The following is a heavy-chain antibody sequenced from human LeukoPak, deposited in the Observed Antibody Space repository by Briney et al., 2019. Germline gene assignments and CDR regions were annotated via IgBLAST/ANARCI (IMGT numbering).Heavy chain of an antibody. CDR3: ARDRLWFGELQITGFDP. Sequence: PGGSLRLSCAASGFTFSSYAMHWVRQAPGKGLEWVAVISYDGSNKYYADSVKGRFTISRDNSKNTLHLQMNSLRAEDTAVYYCARDRLWFGELQITGFDPWGQGTLVTVSS. J-gene: IGHJ5*02. V-gene: IGHV3-30*04. D-gene: IGHD3-10*01. CDR1: GFTFSSYA. CDR2: ISYDGSNK.